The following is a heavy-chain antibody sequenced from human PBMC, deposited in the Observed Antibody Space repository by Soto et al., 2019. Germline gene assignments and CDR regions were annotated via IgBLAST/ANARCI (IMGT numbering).Heavy chain of an antibody. Sequence: QVQLQESGPGLVKPSETLSLTCTVSGGSISSYYWSWIRQPPGKGLEWIGYIYYSGSTNYNPSLKSRVTISVDTSKNQFSLKLSSVTAADTAVYSCARRYGSCFDYWGQGPLVTVSS. CDR2: IYYSGST. J-gene: IGHJ4*02. CDR3: ARRYGSCFDY. CDR1: GGSISSYY. V-gene: IGHV4-59*08. D-gene: IGHD5-18*01.